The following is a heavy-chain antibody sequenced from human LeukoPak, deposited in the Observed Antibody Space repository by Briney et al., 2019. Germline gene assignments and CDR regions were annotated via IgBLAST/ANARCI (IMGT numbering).Heavy chain of an antibody. D-gene: IGHD2-2*01. J-gene: IGHJ4*02. Sequence: GASVKVSCKASGYTFTSYGISWVRQAPGQGLEWMGWISAYNGNTNYAQKLQGRVTMCTDTSTSTAYMELRSLRSDDTAVYYCARVEAPDIVVVPAAYWGQGTLVTVSS. CDR3: ARVEAPDIVVVPAAY. V-gene: IGHV1-18*01. CDR1: GYTFTSYG. CDR2: ISAYNGNT.